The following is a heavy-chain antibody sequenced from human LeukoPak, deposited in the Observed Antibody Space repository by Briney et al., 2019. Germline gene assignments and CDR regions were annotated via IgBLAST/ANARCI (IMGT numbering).Heavy chain of an antibody. V-gene: IGHV3-66*01. CDR2: IYNVGST. CDR1: GFTVGSND. Sequence: GGSLRLSCAASGFTVGSNDMSWVRQAPGKGLEWVSVIYNVGSTYYADYVKGRFTISRDNSKNTLYLQMNSLRAEDTAVYYCATWDYGSGSVQVVDYWGQGTLVTVSS. D-gene: IGHD3-16*01. CDR3: ATWDYGSGSVQVVDY. J-gene: IGHJ4*02.